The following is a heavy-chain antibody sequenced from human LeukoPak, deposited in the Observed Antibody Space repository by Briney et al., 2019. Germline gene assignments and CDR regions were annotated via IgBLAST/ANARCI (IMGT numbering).Heavy chain of an antibody. CDR1: GFTFSTYE. CDR3: ARRAGGLARNNWFDP. J-gene: IGHJ5*02. V-gene: IGHV3-21*01. D-gene: IGHD3-16*01. CDR2: ISSSSSYI. Sequence: PGGSLRLSCAASGFTFSTYEINWVRQAPGKGLEWVSSISSSSSYIYYADSVKGRFTISRDNAKNSLYLQMNSLRAEDTAVYYCARRAGGLARNNWFDPWGQGTLVTVSS.